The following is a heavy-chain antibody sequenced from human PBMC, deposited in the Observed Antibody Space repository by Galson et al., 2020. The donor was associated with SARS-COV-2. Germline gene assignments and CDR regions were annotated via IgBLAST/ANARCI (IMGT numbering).Heavy chain of an antibody. V-gene: IGHV1-24*01. Sequence: ASVKVSCKLSGHTLTELSMHWVRQAPGKGLEWLGSFDPQDGETIYAQKFQGRVTMTEDTSTETAYLDLSSLRSDDTAVYYCATWGVVVITYAFDIWGEGTMVTVSS. CDR1: GHTLTELS. D-gene: IGHD3-22*01. J-gene: IGHJ3*02. CDR3: ATWGVVVITYAFDI. CDR2: FDPQDGET.